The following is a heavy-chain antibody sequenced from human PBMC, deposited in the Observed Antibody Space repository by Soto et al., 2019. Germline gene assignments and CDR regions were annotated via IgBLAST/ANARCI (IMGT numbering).Heavy chain of an antibody. J-gene: IGHJ2*01. D-gene: IGHD3-16*01. CDR3: ARSWGSGNDFIWGSDL. Sequence: QITLKESGPTLVKPTQTLTLTCTFSGFSLRSSAVGVGWIRQPPGKALEWLALIYWDDDKRYSPSLKSRLTIPKEPPKPRGSLQRTTMDPLEQPTNSCARSWGSGNDFIWGSDLWAVAPWSLSPQ. V-gene: IGHV2-5*02. CDR2: IYWDDDK. CDR1: GFSLRSSAVG.